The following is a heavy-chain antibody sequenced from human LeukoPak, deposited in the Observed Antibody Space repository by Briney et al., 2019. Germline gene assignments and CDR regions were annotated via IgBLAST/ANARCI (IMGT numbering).Heavy chain of an antibody. CDR2: ISGSGGST. Sequence: GGSLRLSCAASGFTFSSYAMSWVRQAPGKGLEWVSAISGSGGSTYYADSVKGRFTISRDNSKNTLYLQMNSLRAEDTAVYYCAKAKLNYYDSSGWFDYWGQGTLVTVSS. D-gene: IGHD3-22*01. CDR3: AKAKLNYYDSSGWFDY. V-gene: IGHV3-23*01. CDR1: GFTFSSYA. J-gene: IGHJ4*02.